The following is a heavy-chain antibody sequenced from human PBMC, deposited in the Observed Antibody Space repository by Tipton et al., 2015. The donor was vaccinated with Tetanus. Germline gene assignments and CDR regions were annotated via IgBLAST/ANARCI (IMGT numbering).Heavy chain of an antibody. CDR3: ARGSRFWFDY. V-gene: IGHV4-31*03. J-gene: IGHJ4*02. CDR1: GDSITRGGYY. Sequence: TLSLTCTVSGDSITRGGYYWSWIRQHPGKGLEWIGYILYTGSTYHNPSLKSRLTISVDTSKNQFSLNLTSVTAADTAVYYCARGSRFWFDYWGQGTLVTVSS. CDR2: ILYTGST.